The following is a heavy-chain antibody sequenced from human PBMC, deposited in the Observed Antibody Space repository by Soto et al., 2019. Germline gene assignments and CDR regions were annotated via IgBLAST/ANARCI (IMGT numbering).Heavy chain of an antibody. V-gene: IGHV3-30*18. Sequence: GGSLRLSCAASGFTFSSYGMHWVRQAPGKGLEWVAVISYDGSNKYYADSVKGRFTISRDNSKNTLYLQMNSLRAEDTAVYYCAKDLTAAETYYYYGMDVWGQGTTVTVSS. CDR1: GFTFSSYG. J-gene: IGHJ6*02. CDR2: ISYDGSNK. D-gene: IGHD6-13*01. CDR3: AKDLTAAETYYYYGMDV.